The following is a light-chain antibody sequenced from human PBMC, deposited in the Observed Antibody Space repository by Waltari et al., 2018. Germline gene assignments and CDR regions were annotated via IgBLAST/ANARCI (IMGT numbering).Light chain of an antibody. J-gene: IGLJ3*02. V-gene: IGLV2-14*03. CDR2: DVN. CDR3: STFTGTNSWL. CDR1: SSDVGGHNY. Sequence: HSPLAQPASVSGSPGQSITISCTGTSSDVGGHNYVSWYQQHPRKATRLLIYDVNNRPSGVSNRFTGSKSGNTASLTISGLQAEDEADYYCSTFTGTNSWLFGGGTKLTVL.